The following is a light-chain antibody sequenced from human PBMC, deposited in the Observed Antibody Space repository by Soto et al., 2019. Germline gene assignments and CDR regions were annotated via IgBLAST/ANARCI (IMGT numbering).Light chain of an antibody. J-gene: IGKJ2*01. V-gene: IGKV1D-13*01. CDR2: DAS. CDR1: QGIRSA. Sequence: AIQLTQSPSSLSASVGDRVTITCRASQGIRSALAWYQQKPGKAPKLLIYDASILESGVPSRFSGSGSGTDFTLSISTLQPEDSATYYCQQFDNYPATFGQGTKLEIK. CDR3: QQFDNYPAT.